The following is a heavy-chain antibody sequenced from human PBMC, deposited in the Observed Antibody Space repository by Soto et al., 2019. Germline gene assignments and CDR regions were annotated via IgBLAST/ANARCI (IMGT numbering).Heavy chain of an antibody. D-gene: IGHD6-13*01. CDR2: IYYTGGT. CDR1: GVTVRGYY. Sequence: QVQLQESGPGLVKPSETLSLTCNVSGVTVRGYYWNWIRQPPGKTLEWIGSIYYTGGTNYNPSLKSRGTISADTSKNQLSLKFNSLTAADTAVYYCASGTLSTIAAPDSGGQGTLVTVSS. CDR3: ASGTLSTIAAPDS. V-gene: IGHV4-59*02. J-gene: IGHJ4*02.